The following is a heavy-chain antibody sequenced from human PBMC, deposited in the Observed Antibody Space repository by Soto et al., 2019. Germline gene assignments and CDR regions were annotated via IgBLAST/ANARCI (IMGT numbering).Heavy chain of an antibody. J-gene: IGHJ4*02. V-gene: IGHV1-2*02. CDR1: GYTFTGYY. D-gene: IGHD3-10*01. Sequence: GASVKVSCKASGYTFTGYYMHWVRQAPGQGLEWMGWINPNSGGTNYAQKFQGRVTMTRDTSISTAYMELSRLRSDDTAVYYCARGGLDLVRGVIITWSYYFDYWGQGTLVTVSS. CDR2: INPNSGGT. CDR3: ARGGLDLVRGVIITWSYYFDY.